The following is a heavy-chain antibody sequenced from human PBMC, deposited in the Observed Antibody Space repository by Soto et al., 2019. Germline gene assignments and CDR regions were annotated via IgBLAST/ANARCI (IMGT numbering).Heavy chain of an antibody. CDR1: SGSISSYY. Sequence: PSETLSITFTGSSGSISSYYGIGIVPAPWKGLEWIGYIYYSGSTNYNPSLKSRVTISVDTSKNQLSLKLSSVTAADTAVYYCARQYCSGGSCYVFDYWGHGTLVTVSS. V-gene: IGHV4-59*08. J-gene: IGHJ4*01. D-gene: IGHD2-15*01. CDR3: ARQYCSGGSCYVFDY. CDR2: IYYSGST.